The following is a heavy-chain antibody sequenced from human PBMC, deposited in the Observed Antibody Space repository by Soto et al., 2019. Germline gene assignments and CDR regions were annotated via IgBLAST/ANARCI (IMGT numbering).Heavy chain of an antibody. CDR1: GFTFDDYA. D-gene: IGHD6-13*01. CDR3: AKHRQPHSSSWYMVGAFDI. Sequence: EVQLVESGGGLVQPGRSLRLSCAASGFTFDDYAMHWVRQAPGKGLEWVSGISWNSGSIDYADSVKGRFTISRDNAKNSLYLQMNSLRAEDTAFYYCAKHRQPHSSSWYMVGAFDIWGQGTMVTVSS. CDR2: ISWNSGSI. J-gene: IGHJ3*02. V-gene: IGHV3-9*01.